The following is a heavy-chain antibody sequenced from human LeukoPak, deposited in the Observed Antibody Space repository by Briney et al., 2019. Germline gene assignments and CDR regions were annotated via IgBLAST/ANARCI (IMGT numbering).Heavy chain of an antibody. D-gene: IGHD2-15*01. J-gene: IGHJ4*02. CDR2: INHNGST. CDR1: GGSVGSEC. Sequence: SETRSLTCAVDGGSVGSECWCWSWQPQGKGQELIGEINHNGSTSYNSYLNSRATISVNTSKTQLSRTLSSVTAAETAVYSDTRGGCSSGRCRQVVDDWGQGTLVTVSS. V-gene: IGHV4-34*05. CDR3: TRGGCSSGRCRQVVDD.